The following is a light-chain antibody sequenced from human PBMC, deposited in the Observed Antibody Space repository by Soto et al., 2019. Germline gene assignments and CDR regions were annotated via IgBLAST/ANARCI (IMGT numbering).Light chain of an antibody. J-gene: IGKJ1*01. CDR1: QSVSSN. CDR2: GAS. V-gene: IGKV3-15*01. CDR3: QQYNISPQT. Sequence: IVMTQSPATLSVSPGERATLSCRASQSVSSNLAWYQQKPGQAHRLLIYGASTRATGIPARFSGSGSGTKFPLPSHSLLSEDFPVYYLQQYNISPQTFLQG.